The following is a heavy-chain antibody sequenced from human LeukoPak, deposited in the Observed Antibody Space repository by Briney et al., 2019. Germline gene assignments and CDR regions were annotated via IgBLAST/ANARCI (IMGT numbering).Heavy chain of an antibody. V-gene: IGHV3-30*18. Sequence: GGSLRLSCAASGFTFSSYGMHWVRQAPGKGLEWVAVISYDGSNKYYADSVKGRFTISRDNLKNTLYLQMNSLRAEDTAVYYCAKVSGRWFGELSSAFDIWGQGTMVTVSS. CDR3: AKVSGRWFGELSSAFDI. CDR1: GFTFSSYG. J-gene: IGHJ3*02. D-gene: IGHD3-10*01. CDR2: ISYDGSNK.